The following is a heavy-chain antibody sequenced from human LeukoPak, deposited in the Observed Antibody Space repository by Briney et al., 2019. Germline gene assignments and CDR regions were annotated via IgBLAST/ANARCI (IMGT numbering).Heavy chain of an antibody. CDR2: MNPNSGNT. CDR1: GYTFTSYD. Sequence: ASVKVSCKASGYTFTSYDINWVRQATGQGLEWMGWMNPNSGNTGYAQKFQGRVTMTRNTSISTAYMELSSLRSEDTAVYYCANLNAPYWGNFDYWGQGTLVTVSS. CDR3: ANLNAPYWGNFDY. V-gene: IGHV1-8*01. J-gene: IGHJ4*02. D-gene: IGHD3-16*01.